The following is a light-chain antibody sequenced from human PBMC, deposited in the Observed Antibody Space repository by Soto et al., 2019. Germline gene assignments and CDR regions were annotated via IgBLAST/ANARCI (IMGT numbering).Light chain of an antibody. CDR2: EVS. Sequence: QSALTQPASVSGSPGQSITISCTGTSSDVGGYNYVSWYQQHPGKAPKLMIYEVSNRPSGVSNRFSGSKSGNTASLTISGRQAEDDADYYCTSYTTGSTLVVFGGGTKLTVL. CDR3: TSYTTGSTLVV. CDR1: SSDVGGYNY. J-gene: IGLJ2*01. V-gene: IGLV2-14*01.